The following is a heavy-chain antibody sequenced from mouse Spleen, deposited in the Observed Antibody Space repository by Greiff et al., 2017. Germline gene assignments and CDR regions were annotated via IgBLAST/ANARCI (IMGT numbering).Heavy chain of an antibody. J-gene: IGHJ4*01. CDR3: ARDGYSYAMDY. D-gene: IGHD2-3*01. CDR2: ISYDGSN. V-gene: IGHV3-6*02. Sequence: EVKLVESGPGLVKPSQSLSLTCSVTGYSITSGYYWNWIRQFPGNKLEWMGYISYDGSNNYNPSLKNRISITRDTSKNQFFLKLNSVTTEDTATYYCARDGYSYAMDYWGQGTSVTVSS. CDR1: GYSITSGYY.